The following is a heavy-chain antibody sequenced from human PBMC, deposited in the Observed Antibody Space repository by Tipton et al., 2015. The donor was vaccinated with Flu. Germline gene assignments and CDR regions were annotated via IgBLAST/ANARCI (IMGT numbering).Heavy chain of an antibody. CDR1: GYSISSGYY. V-gene: IGHV4-38-2*01. CDR2: IYYSGST. D-gene: IGHD3-22*01. Sequence: GLVKPSETLSLTCAVSGYSISSGYYWGWIRQPPGKGLEWIGSIYYSGSTNYNPSLKSRVTISVDTSKNQFSLKLSSVTAADTAVYYCARVVFEGSGYPLDYWGQGTLVTVSS. CDR3: ARVVFEGSGYPLDY. J-gene: IGHJ4*02.